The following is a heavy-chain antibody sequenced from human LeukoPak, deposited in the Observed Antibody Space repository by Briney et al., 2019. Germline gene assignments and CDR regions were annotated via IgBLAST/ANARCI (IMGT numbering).Heavy chain of an antibody. CDR1: GGTFSSYA. D-gene: IGHD3-10*01. Sequence: ASVKVSCKASGGTFSSYAISWVRQAPGQGLEWMGGIIPIFGTANYAQKFQGRVTITADESTSTAYMELSSLRSEDTAVYYCARDYGSGSYYWFDPWGQGTLVTVSS. J-gene: IGHJ5*02. V-gene: IGHV1-69*13. CDR3: ARDYGSGSYYWFDP. CDR2: IIPIFGTA.